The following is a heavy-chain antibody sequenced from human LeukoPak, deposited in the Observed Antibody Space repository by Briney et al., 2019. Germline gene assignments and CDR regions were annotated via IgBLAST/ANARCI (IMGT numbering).Heavy chain of an antibody. D-gene: IGHD6-6*01. J-gene: IGHJ6*03. V-gene: IGHV4-59*01. CDR3: ARGRSIAARPGYDYYYYMHV. Sequence: SETLSLTCTVSGGSISSYYWSWIRQPPGKGLEWIGYIYYSGSTNYNPSLKSRVTISVDTSKNQFSLKLSSVTAADTAVYYCARGRSIAARPGYDYYYYMHVWGKGTTVTVSS. CDR2: IYYSGST. CDR1: GGSISSYY.